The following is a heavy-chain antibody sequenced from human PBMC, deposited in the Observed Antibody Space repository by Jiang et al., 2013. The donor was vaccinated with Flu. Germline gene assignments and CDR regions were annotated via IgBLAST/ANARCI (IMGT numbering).Heavy chain of an antibody. CDR3: AKDEGYCSGGSCYSYFDY. V-gene: IGHV7-4-1*02. CDR2: INTNTGNP. J-gene: IGHJ4*02. Sequence: SGSELKKPGASVKVSRKTSGYTFTNYSIIWVRQAPRQGLEWMGWINTNTGNPTYAQGFTGRFVFSLDTSVRTAYLQISSLKAEDTAVYYCAKDEGYCSGGSCYSYFDYWGQGTLITVSS. CDR1: GYTFTNYS. D-gene: IGHD2-15*01.